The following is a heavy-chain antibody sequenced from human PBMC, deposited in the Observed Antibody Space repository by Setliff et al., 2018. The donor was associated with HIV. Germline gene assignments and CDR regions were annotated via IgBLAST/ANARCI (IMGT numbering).Heavy chain of an antibody. Sequence: ASVKVSCKASSYTFTSYGISWVRQAPGQGLEWMGWISAYNGNTNYAQKLQGRVTMTRDTSTSTAYMELRSLRSDDTAVYYCARVWEWNYDLGYWGQGTLVTVSS. D-gene: IGHD1-7*01. CDR2: ISAYNGNT. V-gene: IGHV1-18*01. CDR1: SYTFTSYG. J-gene: IGHJ4*02. CDR3: ARVWEWNYDLGY.